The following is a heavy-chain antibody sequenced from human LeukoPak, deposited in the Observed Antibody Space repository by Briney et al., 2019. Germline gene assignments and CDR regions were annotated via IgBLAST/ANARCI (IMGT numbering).Heavy chain of an antibody. Sequence: KASETLSLTCTVSGDPINSYFWSWIRQPPGKGLEWIGHISYTGNTNYNTSLQSRLSMSIDTSKKQFSLKPRALTAADTAVYYCARCDPFYFDNWGQGTLVTVSS. CDR3: ARCDPFYFDN. CDR2: ISYTGNT. D-gene: IGHD2-21*02. CDR1: GDPINSYF. J-gene: IGHJ4*02. V-gene: IGHV4-59*08.